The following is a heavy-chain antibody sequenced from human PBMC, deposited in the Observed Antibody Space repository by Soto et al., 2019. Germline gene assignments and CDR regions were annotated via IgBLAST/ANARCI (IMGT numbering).Heavy chain of an antibody. Sequence: SETLSLTCTVSGGPISSGDYYWSWIRQPPGKGLEWIGYIYYSGSTYYNPSLKSRVTISVDTSKNQFSLKLSSVTAADTAVYYCARGESSGYYWSFYFDYWGQGTLVTVSS. J-gene: IGHJ4*02. D-gene: IGHD3-22*01. CDR3: ARGESSGYYWSFYFDY. CDR2: IYYSGST. V-gene: IGHV4-30-4*01. CDR1: GGPISSGDYY.